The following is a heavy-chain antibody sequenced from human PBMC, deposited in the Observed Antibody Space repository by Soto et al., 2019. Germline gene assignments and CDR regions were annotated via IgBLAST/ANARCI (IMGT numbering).Heavy chain of an antibody. CDR1: GFTFSSYG. J-gene: IGHJ3*02. V-gene: IGHV3-30*18. D-gene: IGHD3-22*01. CDR2: ISYDGSNK. CDR3: AKSMSSGYQPHDAFDI. Sequence: GGSLRLSCAASGFTFSSYGMHWVRQAPGKGLEWVAVISYDGSNKYYADSVKGRFTISRDNSKNTLYLQMNSLRAEDTAVYYCAKSMSSGYQPHDAFDIWGQGTMVTVSS.